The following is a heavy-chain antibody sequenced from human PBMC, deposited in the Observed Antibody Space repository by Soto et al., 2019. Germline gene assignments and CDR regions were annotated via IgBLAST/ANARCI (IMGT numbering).Heavy chain of an antibody. CDR1: GGSISSGGYY. CDR3: ARIKTMVVDY. Sequence: KPSETLSLTCTVSGGSISSGGYYWSWIRQHPGKGLEWIGYIYYSGSTYYNPSLKSRVTISVDTSKNQFSLKLSSVTAADTAVYYCARIKTMVVDYWGQGTLVTVSS. CDR2: IYYSGST. D-gene: IGHD3-10*01. V-gene: IGHV4-31*03. J-gene: IGHJ4*02.